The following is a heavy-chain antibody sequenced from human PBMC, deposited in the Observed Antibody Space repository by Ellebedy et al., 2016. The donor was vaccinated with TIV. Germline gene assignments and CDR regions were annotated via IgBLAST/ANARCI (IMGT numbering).Heavy chain of an antibody. CDR2: INQDGSEK. V-gene: IGHV3-7*01. CDR3: ARERLPEVQTPYYYYGMDV. J-gene: IGHJ6*02. D-gene: IGHD3-10*01. Sequence: GESLKISCVASGFTLSSYWMSWVRQAPGKGLEWVANINQDGSEKYYARSVRGRFTISRDNAKNSLYLQMNSLRAEDTAVYYCARERLPEVQTPYYYYGMDVWGQGTTVTVSS. CDR1: GFTLSSYW.